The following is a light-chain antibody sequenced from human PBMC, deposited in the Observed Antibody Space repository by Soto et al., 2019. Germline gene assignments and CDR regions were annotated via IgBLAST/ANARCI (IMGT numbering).Light chain of an antibody. CDR1: QSVSSN. V-gene: IGKV3-15*01. Sequence: EIVLTQFPGTLSLSPGERVTLSCRASQSVSSNLAWYQQKPGQAPSLLIYGAFTRATGIPARFSGTGSGTEFTLTISSLQSEDFALYYCQQYNDWPLTFGQGTKVDIK. CDR2: GAF. CDR3: QQYNDWPLT. J-gene: IGKJ1*01.